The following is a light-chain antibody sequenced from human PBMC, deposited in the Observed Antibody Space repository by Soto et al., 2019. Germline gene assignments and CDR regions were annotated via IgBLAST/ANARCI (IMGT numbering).Light chain of an antibody. Sequence: DIQMTQSPSTLSASVGDRVTITCRASQSISTWLAWYQQKPGKAPKLLIYKASNLESGVPSRFSGSGSGTEFTLTISSLQPDDFATYYCQQYNSYSPRYSFGQGTKLEIK. CDR1: QSISTW. J-gene: IGKJ2*03. CDR2: KAS. CDR3: QQYNSYSPRYS. V-gene: IGKV1-5*03.